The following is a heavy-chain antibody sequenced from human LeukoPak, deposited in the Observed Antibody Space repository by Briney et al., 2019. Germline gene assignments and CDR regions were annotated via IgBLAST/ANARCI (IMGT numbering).Heavy chain of an antibody. CDR2: TYFRSKWYN. V-gene: IGHV6-1*01. J-gene: IGHJ4*02. CDR1: GDSVSSNSVA. D-gene: IGHD4-17*01. Sequence: SQTLSLTCAISGDSVSSNSVAWNWIRQSPSRGLEWLGRTYFRSKWYNDYGVSVRSRIIVNPDTSKNQFSLQLNSVTPEDTAVYYCARGGMTTVTSFDYWGLGTLVTVSS. CDR3: ARGGMTTVTSFDY.